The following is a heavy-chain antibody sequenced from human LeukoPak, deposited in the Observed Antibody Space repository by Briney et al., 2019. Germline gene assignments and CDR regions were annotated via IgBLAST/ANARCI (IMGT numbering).Heavy chain of an antibody. Sequence: SETLSLTCTVSGGSISSYYWSWVRQPPGKGLEWIGYFYYSGSTNYNPSLKSRVNISVDTSKNQFSLKLSSVTAADTAVYYCARAPKASNIVVVPAARYWYFDLWGRGTLVTVSS. J-gene: IGHJ2*01. CDR2: FYYSGST. CDR3: ARAPKASNIVVVPAARYWYFDL. D-gene: IGHD2-2*01. V-gene: IGHV4-59*01. CDR1: GGSISSYY.